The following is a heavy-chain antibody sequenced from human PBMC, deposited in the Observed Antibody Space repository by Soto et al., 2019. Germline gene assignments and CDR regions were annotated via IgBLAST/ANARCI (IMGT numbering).Heavy chain of an antibody. Sequence: SETLSLTCTVSGGSISSYYWSWIRQPPGKGLEWIGYIYYSGSTNYNPSLKSRVTISVDTSKNQFSLKLSSVTAADTAVYYCARGGFWSVRYYFDYWGQGTLVTVSS. D-gene: IGHD3-3*01. V-gene: IGHV4-59*01. CDR1: GGSISSYY. CDR2: IYYSGST. J-gene: IGHJ4*02. CDR3: ARGGFWSVRYYFDY.